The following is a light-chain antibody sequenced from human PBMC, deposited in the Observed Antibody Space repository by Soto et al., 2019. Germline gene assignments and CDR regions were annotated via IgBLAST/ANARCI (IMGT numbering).Light chain of an antibody. CDR1: QGISSP. J-gene: IGKJ3*01. V-gene: IGKV1-13*02. CDR2: DAS. Sequence: AIQLTQSPSSLSASVGDRVTITCRATQGISSPLAWYQQKPGKAPKLLIYDASNLESGVPSRFSGSGSGTHFTLTISSLQPEDFATYYCQQFNSYPPLFIFGPGTKVDIK. CDR3: QQFNSYPPLFI.